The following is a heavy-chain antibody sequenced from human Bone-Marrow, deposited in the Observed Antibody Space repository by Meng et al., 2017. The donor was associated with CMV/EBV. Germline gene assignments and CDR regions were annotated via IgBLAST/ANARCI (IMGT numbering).Heavy chain of an antibody. CDR2: ISWDGGSA. J-gene: IGHJ6*02. CDR3: ARDVVVPITIPTQEYYYYGMDV. D-gene: IGHD2-2*01. V-gene: IGHV3-43D*03. Sequence: GGSLRLSCAASGFTFDDYAMHWVRQAPGKGLEWVSLISWDGGSAYYADSVKGRFTISRDNSKNSLYLQMNSLRAEDTALYYCARDVVVPITIPTQEYYYYGMDVWGQGTTVTVSS. CDR1: GFTFDDYA.